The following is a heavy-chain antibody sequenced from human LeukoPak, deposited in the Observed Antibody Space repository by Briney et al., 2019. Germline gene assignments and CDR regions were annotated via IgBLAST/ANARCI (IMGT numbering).Heavy chain of an antibody. J-gene: IGHJ4*02. CDR2: ISTYNGNT. V-gene: IGHV1-18*01. Sequence: ASVKVSCKASGYTFTSYGISWVRQAPGQGLEWMGWISTYNGNTRHAQMVQGRVTMTTDTSTSTAYMELRSLRSDDTAVYYCASGKVAVAGFDYWGQGTLVTVSS. CDR1: GYTFTSYG. CDR3: ASGKVAVAGFDY. D-gene: IGHD6-19*01.